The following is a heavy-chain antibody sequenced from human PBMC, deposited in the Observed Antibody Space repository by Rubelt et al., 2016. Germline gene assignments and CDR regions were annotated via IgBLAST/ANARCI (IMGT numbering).Heavy chain of an antibody. CDR2: INTNTGNP. D-gene: IGHD6-13*01. CDR3: ARVIAAAGRDGNYFDY. Sequence: QVQLVQSGSELKKPGASVKVSCKASGYTFTSYAMNWVRQAPGQGLEWMGWINTNTGNPTYAQGFTGRFVFSLDTSCSTAYLQISSRKAEDTAVYYCARVIAAAGRDGNYFDYWGQGTLVTVSS. V-gene: IGHV7-4-1*02. CDR1: GYTFTSYA. J-gene: IGHJ4*02.